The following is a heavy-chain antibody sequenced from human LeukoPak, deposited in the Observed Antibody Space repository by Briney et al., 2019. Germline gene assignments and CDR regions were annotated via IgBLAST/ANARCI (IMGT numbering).Heavy chain of an antibody. J-gene: IGHJ4*02. D-gene: IGHD6-19*01. CDR3: ARHKVAVPQGFDY. V-gene: IGHV4-39*01. Sequence: PSETLSLTCTVSDDSITNNFYFWGWIRQPPGTGLEWIGTIYYSGTAYYNPSLKSRVTISLHTSKNQFSLKLTSVTAADTAVYYCARHKVAVPQGFDYWGQGTLVTVSS. CDR2: IYYSGTA. CDR1: DDSITNNFYF.